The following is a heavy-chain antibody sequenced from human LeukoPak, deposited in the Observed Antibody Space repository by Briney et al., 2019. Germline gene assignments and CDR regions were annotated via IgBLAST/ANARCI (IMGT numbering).Heavy chain of an antibody. V-gene: IGHV3-30-3*01. Sequence: GRSLRLSCAASGFTFSSYAMHWVRQAPGKGLEWVAVISYDGSNKYYADSVKGRFTISRDNSKNTLYLQMNSLRAEDTAVYYCARPKAIAAEEDAFDIWGQGTMVTVSS. D-gene: IGHD6-13*01. CDR3: ARPKAIAAEEDAFDI. CDR2: ISYDGSNK. CDR1: GFTFSSYA. J-gene: IGHJ3*02.